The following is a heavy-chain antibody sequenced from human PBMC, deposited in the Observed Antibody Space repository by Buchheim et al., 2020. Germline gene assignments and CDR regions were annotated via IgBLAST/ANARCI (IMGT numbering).Heavy chain of an antibody. J-gene: IGHJ6*02. CDR3: ARGGVGVVITSYYYYGMDV. V-gene: IGHV4-59*01. D-gene: IGHD3-3*01. CDR1: GGSISSYY. Sequence: QVQLQESGPGLVKPSETLSLTCTVSGGSISSYYWSWIRQPPGKGLEWIGYIYYSGSTNYNPPLKSRVTISVDTSKNQFSLKLSSVTAADTAVYYCARGGVGVVITSYYYYGMDVWGQGTT. CDR2: IYYSGST.